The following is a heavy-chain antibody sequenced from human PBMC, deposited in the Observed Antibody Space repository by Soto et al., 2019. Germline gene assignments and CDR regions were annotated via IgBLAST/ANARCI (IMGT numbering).Heavy chain of an antibody. D-gene: IGHD7-27*01. CDR1: GGSISSYY. J-gene: IGHJ4*02. V-gene: IGHV4-59*08. Sequence: SETLSLTCTVSGGSISSYYWTWIRQPPGKGLEWIGYIYYSGSTNYNPSLKSRVTISVDTSKNQFSLKVSSVTATDTAVYYCARGPSGDKVDSWGQGTLVTVSS. CDR3: ARGPSGDKVDS. CDR2: IYYSGST.